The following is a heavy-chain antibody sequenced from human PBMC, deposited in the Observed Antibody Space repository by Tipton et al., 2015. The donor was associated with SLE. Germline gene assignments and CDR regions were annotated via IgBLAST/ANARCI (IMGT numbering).Heavy chain of an antibody. CDR1: GGSFSGYY. D-gene: IGHD3-16*01. Sequence: LRLSCAVYGGSFSGYYWSWIRQPPGKGLEWIGEINHSGSTNYNPSLKSRVTISVDTSKNQFSLKLSSVTAADTAVYYCARGRRYDFDYWGQGTLVTVSS. CDR2: INHSGST. J-gene: IGHJ4*02. V-gene: IGHV4-34*01. CDR3: ARGRRYDFDY.